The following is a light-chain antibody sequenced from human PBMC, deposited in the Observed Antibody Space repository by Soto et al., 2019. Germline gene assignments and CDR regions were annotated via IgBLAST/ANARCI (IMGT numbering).Light chain of an antibody. CDR3: QQYGSSGT. CDR1: QSVSRSS. Sequence: EIVLMQTPGTLSLSPGERATLSCRASQSVSRSSLAWYQQRPGQAPRLLIYGASNRATGIPDRFSGSGSGTDFTLTISRLEPEDFAVYNCQQYGSSGTFGQGTKVDIK. J-gene: IGKJ1*01. V-gene: IGKV3-20*01. CDR2: GAS.